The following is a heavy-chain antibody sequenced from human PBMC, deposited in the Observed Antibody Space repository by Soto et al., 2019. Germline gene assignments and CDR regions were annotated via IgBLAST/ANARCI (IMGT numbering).Heavy chain of an antibody. CDR3: AKAGGYDLGSFDY. CDR1: GFTFSNYA. CDR2: ISGSGGSA. Sequence: EVQLLESGGGLVQPGGSLRLSCAASGFTFSNYAMSWVRQAPGKVLEWVSTISGSGGSAYYADSVKGRFTISRDTSKNTLYLQVNSLRAEDTAVYYCAKAGGYDLGSFDYWGQGTLVTVSS. V-gene: IGHV3-23*01. D-gene: IGHD5-12*01. J-gene: IGHJ4*02.